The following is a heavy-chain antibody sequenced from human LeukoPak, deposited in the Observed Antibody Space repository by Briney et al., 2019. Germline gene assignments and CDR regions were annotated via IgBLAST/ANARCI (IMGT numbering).Heavy chain of an antibody. CDR2: NSGSGYT. V-gene: IGHV3-23*01. D-gene: IGHD3-10*01. J-gene: IGHJ4*02. Sequence: GGSLRLSCAASGFTFSNAMSWVRQAPGKGLEWVSGNSGSGYTHYADSVKGRFTISRDTSKNTLYLQMNSLRAEDTAVYYCAKDHGASGSYRAFNYWGQGTLVTVSS. CDR1: GFTFSNA. CDR3: AKDHGASGSYRAFNY.